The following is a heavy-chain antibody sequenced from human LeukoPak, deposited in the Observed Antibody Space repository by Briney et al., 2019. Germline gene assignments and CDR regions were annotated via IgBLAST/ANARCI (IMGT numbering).Heavy chain of an antibody. Sequence: SGGSLRLSCAASGFTFSRYAMSWVRQAPGKGLEGVSGMSSSGESPYYADSVKGRFTISRDNSKNTLYLEINSLRAEDTAVYYCAKKSRDGYTPFDYLGQGTLVTVSS. CDR1: GFTFSRYA. V-gene: IGHV3-23*01. J-gene: IGHJ4*02. CDR3: AKKSRDGYTPFDY. D-gene: IGHD5-24*01. CDR2: MSSSGESP.